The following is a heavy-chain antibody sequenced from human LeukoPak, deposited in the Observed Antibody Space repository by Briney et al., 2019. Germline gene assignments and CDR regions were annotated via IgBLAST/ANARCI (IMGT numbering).Heavy chain of an antibody. J-gene: IGHJ4*02. V-gene: IGHV1-69*13. CDR3: AREGLRDSFDY. CDR2: IIPIFGTA. CDR1: GYTFTSYG. D-gene: IGHD2-8*01. Sequence: ASVKVSCTASGYTFTSYGISWVRQAPGRGLEWMGGIIPIFGTANYAQKFQGRVTITADESTSTAYMELSSLRSEDTAVYYCAREGLRDSFDYWGQGTLVTVSS.